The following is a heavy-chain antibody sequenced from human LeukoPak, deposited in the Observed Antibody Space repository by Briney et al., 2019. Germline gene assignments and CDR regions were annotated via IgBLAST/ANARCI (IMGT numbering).Heavy chain of an antibody. CDR1: GYTFTSYA. J-gene: IGHJ4*02. CDR3: AREFEFGVAATLVTGYYFDY. V-gene: IGHV7-4-1*02. CDR2: INTNTGNP. Sequence: ASVKVSCKASGYTFTSYAMNWVRQAPGQGLEWMGWINTNTGNPTYAQGFTGRFVFSLDTSVSTAYLQISSLKAEDTAVYYCAREFEFGVAATLVTGYYFDYWGQGTLVTVSS. D-gene: IGHD2-15*01.